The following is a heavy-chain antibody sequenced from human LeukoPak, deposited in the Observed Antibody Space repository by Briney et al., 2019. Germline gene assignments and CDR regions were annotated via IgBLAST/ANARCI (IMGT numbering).Heavy chain of an antibody. Sequence: GGSLRLSCAASGFTFSSYGMHWVRQAPGKGLEWVAVIWYDGSNKYYADSVKGRFTISRDNSKNTLYLQMNSLRAEDTAVYYCASDPFSPGSYWADDAFDIWGQGTMVTVSS. CDR2: IWYDGSNK. CDR3: ASDPFSPGSYWADDAFDI. J-gene: IGHJ3*02. V-gene: IGHV3-33*01. CDR1: GFTFSSYG. D-gene: IGHD1-26*01.